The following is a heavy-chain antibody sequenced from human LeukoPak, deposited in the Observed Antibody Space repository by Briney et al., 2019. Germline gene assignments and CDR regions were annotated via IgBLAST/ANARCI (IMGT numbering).Heavy chain of an antibody. Sequence: SETLSLTCTVSGGAISSSSYYWGWIRQPPGKWLEWIGYIYYSGSTKYSPSLKSRVTISVDTSKNEVSLKLSSVIAADTAVFDCARAGGKWFRELFSFDYWGQGTLVTVSS. V-gene: IGHV4-61*05. CDR2: IYYSGST. D-gene: IGHD3-10*01. CDR3: ARAGGKWFRELFSFDY. J-gene: IGHJ4*02. CDR1: GGAISSSSYY.